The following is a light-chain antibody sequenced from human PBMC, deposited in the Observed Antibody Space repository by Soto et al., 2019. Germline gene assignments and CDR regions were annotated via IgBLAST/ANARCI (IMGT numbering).Light chain of an antibody. Sequence: EIVLTQSPGTLSLSPGERATLSCRASQSVSSSYLAWYQQKPGQAPRLLIYGASSMATGIPDRFSGSGSGTDFTLTISRLEPEDFAVYYCQQYGSSPPWTFGQGTTVEIK. CDR2: GAS. V-gene: IGKV3-20*01. CDR1: QSVSSSY. CDR3: QQYGSSPPWT. J-gene: IGKJ1*01.